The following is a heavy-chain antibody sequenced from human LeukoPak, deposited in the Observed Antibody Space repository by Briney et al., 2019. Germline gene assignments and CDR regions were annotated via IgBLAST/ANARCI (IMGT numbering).Heavy chain of an antibody. J-gene: IGHJ4*02. Sequence: PGGSLRLSCAASVFTFSSYWMSWVRQAPGKGLEWVANIKQDGSEKYYVDSVKGRFTISRDNAKNSLYLQMNSLRAEDTAVYYCARDETLLWFGELLHYFDYWGQGTLVTVSS. D-gene: IGHD3-10*01. CDR2: IKQDGSEK. V-gene: IGHV3-7*01. CDR1: VFTFSSYW. CDR3: ARDETLLWFGELLHYFDY.